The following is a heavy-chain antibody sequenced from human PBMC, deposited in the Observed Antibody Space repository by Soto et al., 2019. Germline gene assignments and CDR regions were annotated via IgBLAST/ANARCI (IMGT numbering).Heavy chain of an antibody. CDR2: IYHSGST. D-gene: IGHD5-12*01. Sequence: QLQLQESGSGLVKPSQTLSLTCAVSGGSISSGGYSWSWIRQPPGKGLEWIGYIYHSGSTYYNPSLKSRVTISVDRSKNQFSLKLSSVTAADTAVYYCARGVEGDGYNYAFDIWGQGTMVTVSS. V-gene: IGHV4-30-2*01. CDR3: ARGVEGDGYNYAFDI. CDR1: GGSISSGGYS. J-gene: IGHJ3*02.